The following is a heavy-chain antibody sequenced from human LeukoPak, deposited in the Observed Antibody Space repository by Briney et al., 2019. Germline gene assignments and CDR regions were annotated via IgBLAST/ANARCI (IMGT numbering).Heavy chain of an antibody. Sequence: PSETLSLTCAVSGGSISSSNWWSWVRQPPGQGLEWIGEIYHSGSTNYNPSLKSRVTISVDKSKNQFSLKLSSVTAADTAVYYCARANYSNYGYYYYYGMDVWGQGTTVTVSS. V-gene: IGHV4-4*02. CDR1: GGSISSSNW. J-gene: IGHJ6*02. CDR2: IYHSGST. CDR3: ARANYSNYGYYYYYGMDV. D-gene: IGHD4-11*01.